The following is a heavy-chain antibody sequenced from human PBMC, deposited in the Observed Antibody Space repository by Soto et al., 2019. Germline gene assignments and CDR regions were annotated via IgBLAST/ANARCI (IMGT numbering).Heavy chain of an antibody. Sequence: TSETLSLTCAVYGGSFSGYYWSWIRQPPGKGLEWIGEINHSGSTNYNPSLKSRVTISVDTSKNQFSLKLSSVTAADTAVHYCARGRVSKRQIVGATTPRSYYYYGMDVWGQGTTVTVSS. CDR2: INHSGST. J-gene: IGHJ6*02. V-gene: IGHV4-34*01. CDR1: GGSFSGYY. D-gene: IGHD1-26*01. CDR3: ARGRVSKRQIVGATTPRSYYYYGMDV.